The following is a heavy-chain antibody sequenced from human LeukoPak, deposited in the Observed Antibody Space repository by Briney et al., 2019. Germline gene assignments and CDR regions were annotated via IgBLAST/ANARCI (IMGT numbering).Heavy chain of an antibody. Sequence: GESLKISCKGSGYRFTSYWFSWVRQMPGKGLEWMGRIDPSDSYTNYSPSFQGHVTISADKSISTAYLQWSSLKASDTAMYYRARFSVGGTYYPNYWGQGTLVSVSS. CDR2: IDPSDSYT. V-gene: IGHV5-10-1*01. J-gene: IGHJ4*02. CDR3: ARFSVGGTYYPNY. CDR1: GYRFTSYW. D-gene: IGHD1-26*01.